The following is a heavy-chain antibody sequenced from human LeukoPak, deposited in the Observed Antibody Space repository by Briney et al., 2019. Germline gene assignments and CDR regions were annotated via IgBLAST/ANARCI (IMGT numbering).Heavy chain of an antibody. J-gene: IGHJ4*02. Sequence: PSETLSLTCTVYGGSFSGYYWSWIRQPPGKGLEWIGGINHSGSTNYNPSLKSRVTISVDTSKNQFSLNLNSVTAADTAVYYCARDGYGDFTFNYWGQGTLVTVSS. CDR3: ARDGYGDFTFNY. CDR1: GGSFSGYY. D-gene: IGHD4-17*01. V-gene: IGHV4-34*01. CDR2: INHSGST.